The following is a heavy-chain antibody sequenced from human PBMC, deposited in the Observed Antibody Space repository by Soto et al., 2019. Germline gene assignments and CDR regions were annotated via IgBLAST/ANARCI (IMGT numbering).Heavy chain of an antibody. CDR1: GFTFSSYA. CDR3: TTDSYSTMIVVRFDY. Sequence: HPGGSLRLSCAASGFTFSSYAMSWVRQAPGKGLEWVPAISGSGGSTYYADSVKGRFTISRDNSKNTLYLQMNSLRAEDTAVYYCTTDSYSTMIVVRFDYWGHGSLVTVSS. J-gene: IGHJ4*01. CDR2: ISGSGGST. V-gene: IGHV3-23*01. D-gene: IGHD3-22*01.